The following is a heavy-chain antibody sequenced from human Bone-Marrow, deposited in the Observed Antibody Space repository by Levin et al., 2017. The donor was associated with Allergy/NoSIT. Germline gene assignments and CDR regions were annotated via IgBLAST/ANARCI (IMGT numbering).Heavy chain of an antibody. Sequence: SCTGSGFTFGDFGMTWIRQGPGKGLEWVGFIRSKPYGGTADYAASVKGRFTISRDESKSIAYLQMNSLKSEDTAVYYCTRGEGYDYVGGSCRYPPPFASWGQGTLGTVSS. CDR1: GFTFGDFG. V-gene: IGHV3-49*03. CDR2: IRSKPYGGTA. J-gene: IGHJ4*02. D-gene: IGHD3-16*02. CDR3: TRGEGYDYVGGSCRYPPPFAS.